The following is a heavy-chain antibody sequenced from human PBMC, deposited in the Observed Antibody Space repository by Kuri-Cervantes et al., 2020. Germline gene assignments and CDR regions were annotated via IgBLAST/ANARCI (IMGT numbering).Heavy chain of an antibody. CDR1: GFTFRSYA. V-gene: IGHV3-23*01. CDR2: ISGSGSTT. CDR3: ARERRDCSSTSCPQIPAYYYYYYGMDV. J-gene: IGHJ6*02. Sequence: ETLSLTCAASGFTFRSYAMSWVRQAPGRGLEWGSAISGSGSTTHYADSVKGRFTVSRDNSKNTLYLEMNSLRAEDTAVYYCARERRDCSSTSCPQIPAYYYYYYGMDVWGQGTTVTVSS. D-gene: IGHD2-2*01.